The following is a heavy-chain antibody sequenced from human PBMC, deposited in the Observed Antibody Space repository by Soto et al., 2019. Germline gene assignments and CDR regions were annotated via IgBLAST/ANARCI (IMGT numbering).Heavy chain of an antibody. CDR2: IKPDGSEK. Sequence: GGSLRLSCAASGFTFSSYLMTWVRQAPGKGLEWVANIKPDGSEKWYVDSVKGRFTISRDNAKNSLYLQMSSLRAEDTAVYYCARGDYYEPNGPFSDAFDIWGQGTIVTVSS. CDR1: GFTFSSYL. CDR3: ARGDYYEPNGPFSDAFDI. D-gene: IGHD3-22*01. V-gene: IGHV3-7*04. J-gene: IGHJ3*02.